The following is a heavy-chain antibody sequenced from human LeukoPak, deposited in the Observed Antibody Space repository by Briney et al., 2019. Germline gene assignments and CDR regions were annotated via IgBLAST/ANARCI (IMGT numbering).Heavy chain of an antibody. CDR3: ARGWTGSLNNFDY. D-gene: IGHD3-10*01. CDR1: SGSISTSNYY. V-gene: IGHV4-39*07. J-gene: IGHJ4*02. Sequence: SETLSLTCTVSSGSISTSNYYWGWVRQPPGKALEWIGNIFYSGSTYYSPSLKSRVTISLDTSRNQFSLKLNSVTAADTAVYYCARGWTGSLNNFDYWGQGTLVTVSS. CDR2: IFYSGST.